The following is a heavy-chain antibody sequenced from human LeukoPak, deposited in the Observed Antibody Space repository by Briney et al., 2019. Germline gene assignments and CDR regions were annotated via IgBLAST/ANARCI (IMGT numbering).Heavy chain of an antibody. J-gene: IGHJ4*02. CDR1: GGSISSYY. CDR2: IYYSGST. Sequence: SETLSLTCTVSGGSISSYYWSWIRQPPGKGLEWIGYIYYSGSTNYNPSLKSRVTISVDTSKNQFSLKLSSVTAADTAVYYCASIDYYDNPVFDYWGQGTLVTVSS. V-gene: IGHV4-59*01. CDR3: ASIDYYDNPVFDY. D-gene: IGHD3-22*01.